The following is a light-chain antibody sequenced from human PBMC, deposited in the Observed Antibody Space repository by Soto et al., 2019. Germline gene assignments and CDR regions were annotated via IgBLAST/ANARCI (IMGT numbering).Light chain of an antibody. CDR3: HQRQYWPPIT. J-gene: IGKJ5*01. CDR1: LSVSVY. Sequence: VVLTQSPATLSLSPWERATLSCMTSLSVSVYLDWYQQKPGQAPRLLISDASNRATGIPARFSGSGSGTDFTLTISSLEPEDFAVYYCHQRQYWPPITFGQGTRLEIK. V-gene: IGKV3-11*01. CDR2: DAS.